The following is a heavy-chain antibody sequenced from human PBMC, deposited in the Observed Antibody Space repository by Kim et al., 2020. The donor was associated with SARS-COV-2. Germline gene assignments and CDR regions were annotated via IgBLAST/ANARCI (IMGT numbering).Heavy chain of an antibody. CDR1: GGTFSSYA. Sequence: SVKVSCKASGGTFSSYAISWVRQAPGQGLEWMGGIIPIFGTANYAQKFQGRVTITADESTSTAYMELSSLRSEDTAVYYCARVRRWIFGVVIRSPLWFDPWGQGTLVTVSS. D-gene: IGHD3-3*01. CDR3: ARVRRWIFGVVIRSPLWFDP. J-gene: IGHJ5*02. V-gene: IGHV1-69*13. CDR2: IIPIFGTA.